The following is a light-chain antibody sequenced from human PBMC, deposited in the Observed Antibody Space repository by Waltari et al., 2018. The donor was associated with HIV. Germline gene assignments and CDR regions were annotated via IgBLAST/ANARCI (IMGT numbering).Light chain of an antibody. J-gene: IGKJ3*01. CDR3: QQTYLTTFT. CDR2: AAS. CDR1: QNIGKD. V-gene: IGKV1-39*01. Sequence: DIQMTQSPSSLSASVGDRITITCRTSQNIGKDLNWYQQKPGTAPMVLIFAASSLHSGVPSRFSGSGSGTDFTLTISSLQPEDFATCYCQQTYLTTFTFGPGTNVDFK.